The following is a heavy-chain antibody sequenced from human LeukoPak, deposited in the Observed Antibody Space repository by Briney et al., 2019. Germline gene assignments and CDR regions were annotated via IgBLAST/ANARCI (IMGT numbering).Heavy chain of an antibody. D-gene: IGHD5-18*01. CDR3: ARVERGYSYGYTY. CDR1: GGSISSYY. V-gene: IGHV4-59*08. CDR2: IYYRGST. Sequence: SETLSLTCTVSGGSISSYYWSWIRQPPGKGLEWIGYIYYRGSTNYNPSLKSRVTISVDTSKNQFSLKLSSVTAADTAVYYCARVERGYSYGYTYWGQGTLVSVSS. J-gene: IGHJ4*02.